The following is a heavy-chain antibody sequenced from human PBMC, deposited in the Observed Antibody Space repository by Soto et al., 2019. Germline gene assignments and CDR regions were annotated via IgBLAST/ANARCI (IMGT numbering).Heavy chain of an antibody. D-gene: IGHD4-17*01. J-gene: IGHJ4*02. V-gene: IGHV4-59*08. CDR3: ARRNYGEEGYFFDF. CDR1: GGSITGYY. CDR2: IYDSGTT. Sequence: QVQLRESGPGLVRPSETLSLTCTVSGGSITGYYWSWIRQPPGKGLEWIGYIYDSGTTTYNAALKSRVTISADTSKNQFSLNLRSGTAADTAVYYCARRNYGEEGYFFDFWGQGLLVTVSS.